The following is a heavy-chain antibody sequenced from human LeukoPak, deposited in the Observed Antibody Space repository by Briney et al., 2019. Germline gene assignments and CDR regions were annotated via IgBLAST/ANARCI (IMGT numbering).Heavy chain of an antibody. D-gene: IGHD4/OR15-4a*01. CDR1: GDSVTSGGFY. CDR3: ARRDYAAWFDP. CDR2: VYYSGST. J-gene: IGHJ5*02. V-gene: IGHV4-39*01. Sequence: SETLSLTCNVSGDSVTSGGFYWAWIRQSPGKGLEWIGNVYYSGSTQYNPSLRGRVSISMDMTKNQFSLNLNSVSVTDTAIYYCARRDYAAWFDPWGQGTLVTVSS.